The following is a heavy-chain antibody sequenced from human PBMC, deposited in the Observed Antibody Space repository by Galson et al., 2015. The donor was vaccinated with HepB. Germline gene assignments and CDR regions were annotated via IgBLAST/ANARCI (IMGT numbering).Heavy chain of an antibody. CDR2: IWYDGSNK. D-gene: IGHD6-13*01. Sequence: SLRLSCAASGFTFSSYGMHWVRQAPGKGLEWVAVIWYDGSNKYYADSVKGRFTISRDNSKNTLYLQMNSLRAEDTAVYYCARDRSGHHSSWYWGQGTLVTVSS. CDR1: GFTFSSYG. CDR3: ARDRSGHHSSWY. V-gene: IGHV3-33*01. J-gene: IGHJ4*02.